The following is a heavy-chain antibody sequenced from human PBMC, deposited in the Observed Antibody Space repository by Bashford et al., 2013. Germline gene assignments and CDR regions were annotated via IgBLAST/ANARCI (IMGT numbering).Heavy chain of an antibody. CDR2: ISGSGGST. D-gene: IGHD4-17*01. Sequence: VRQAPGKGLEWVSVISGSGGSTNYADSVKGRFIISRDNSKNTVYLQMNSLRAEDTAVYYCAKDRKATVTTFAFDYWGQGTLVTVSS. J-gene: IGHJ4*02. CDR3: AKDRKATVTTFAFDY. V-gene: IGHV3-23*01.